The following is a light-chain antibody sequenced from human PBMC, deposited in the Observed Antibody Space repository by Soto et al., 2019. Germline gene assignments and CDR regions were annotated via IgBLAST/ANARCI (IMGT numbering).Light chain of an antibody. CDR3: QKYSSVPV. CDR1: QGINNY. Sequence: DIPMTQSPSSLSASVGDRVTITCRASQGINNYVAWYQQKPGKPPKLLIYAASTLQSGVPSRFSGSESGTDFTLTINSLQPEDVATYSCQKYSSVPVFGPGTKVDIK. V-gene: IGKV1-27*01. J-gene: IGKJ3*01. CDR2: AAS.